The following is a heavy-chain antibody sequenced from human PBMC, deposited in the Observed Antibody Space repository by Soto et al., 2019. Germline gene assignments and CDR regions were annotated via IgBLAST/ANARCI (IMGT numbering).Heavy chain of an antibody. D-gene: IGHD2-15*01. CDR1: GSTFRSSA. CDR2: VVVGSGST. Sequence: SVKVSCKASGSTFRSSAIQWVRQARGQRLEWIGWVVVGSGSTNYAPKFQERVTIRRDMATRTSYMELSSLRSEDTAVYYCAARCSGGNCYESVFDFWGRGLLVTVSS. J-gene: IGHJ4*02. CDR3: AARCSGGNCYESVFDF. V-gene: IGHV1-58*02.